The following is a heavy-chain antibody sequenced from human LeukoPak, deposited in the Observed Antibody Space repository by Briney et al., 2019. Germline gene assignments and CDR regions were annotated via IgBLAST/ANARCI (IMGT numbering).Heavy chain of an antibody. CDR1: GFTFDDYG. CDR2: ISSSSSYI. Sequence: GGSLRLSCAASGFTFDDYGMSWVRQAPGKGLEWVSSISSSSSYIYYADSVKGRFTISRDNAKNSLYLQMNSLRAEDTAVYYCASNRFDYWGQGTLVTVSS. J-gene: IGHJ4*02. V-gene: IGHV3-21*01. D-gene: IGHD2/OR15-2a*01. CDR3: ASNRFDY.